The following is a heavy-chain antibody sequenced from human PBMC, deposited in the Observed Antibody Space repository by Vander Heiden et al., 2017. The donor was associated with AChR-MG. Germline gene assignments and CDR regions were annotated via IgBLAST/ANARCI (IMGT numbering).Heavy chain of an antibody. D-gene: IGHD3-10*01. CDR1: GFTFSTYS. CDR3: ATRRGLDY. Sequence: EVQLVESGGGLVKPGGSLTLSCAASGFTFSTYSMNWVRQAPGKGLEWVSSISSSSSYIDYADSVKGRSTISRDNAKNSLYLQMSSLRAEDTAVYYCATRRGLDYWGQGTLVTLSS. CDR2: ISSSSSYI. J-gene: IGHJ4*02. V-gene: IGHV3-21*01.